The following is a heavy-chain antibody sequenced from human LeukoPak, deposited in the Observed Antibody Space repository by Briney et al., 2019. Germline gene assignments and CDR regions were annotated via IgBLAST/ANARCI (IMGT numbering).Heavy chain of an antibody. Sequence: SVKVSCKASGGTFSSYAISWVRQAPGQGLEWMGGIIPIFGTANYAQKFQGRVTITADKSTSTAYMELSSLRSEDTAVYCCARDAAEGNRGYWGQGTLVTVSS. J-gene: IGHJ4*02. CDR3: ARDAAEGNRGY. V-gene: IGHV1-69*06. CDR1: GGTFSSYA. D-gene: IGHD1-14*01. CDR2: IIPIFGTA.